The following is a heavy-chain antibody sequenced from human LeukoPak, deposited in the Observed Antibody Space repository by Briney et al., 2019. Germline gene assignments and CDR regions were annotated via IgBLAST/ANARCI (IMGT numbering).Heavy chain of an antibody. Sequence: APVKVSCKASGYTFTSYYIHWVRQAPGQGLEWMGIINPGRGSTIYAQKFQDRVTMARDTSTSTVYMELSSLRSEDTAVYYCAKDLRWDHPGFDPWGQGTLVIVSS. J-gene: IGHJ5*02. V-gene: IGHV1-46*01. CDR2: INPGRGST. CDR1: GYTFTSYY. CDR3: AKDLRWDHPGFDP. D-gene: IGHD4-23*01.